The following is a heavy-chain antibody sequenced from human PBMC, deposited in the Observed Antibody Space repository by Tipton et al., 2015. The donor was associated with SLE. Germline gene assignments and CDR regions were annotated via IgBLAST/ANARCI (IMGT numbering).Heavy chain of an antibody. D-gene: IGHD6-19*01. J-gene: IGHJ4*02. CDR2: ISNNDEVI. CDR1: GFALDTYA. CDR3: ARGIAV. Sequence: SLRLSCTASGFALDTYAMNWVRQAPGKGLEWLSYISNNDEVIYYADSVKGRFTISRDNAKNSLYLQMNSLRAEDTAVYYCARGIAVWGQGTLVTVSS. V-gene: IGHV3-48*03.